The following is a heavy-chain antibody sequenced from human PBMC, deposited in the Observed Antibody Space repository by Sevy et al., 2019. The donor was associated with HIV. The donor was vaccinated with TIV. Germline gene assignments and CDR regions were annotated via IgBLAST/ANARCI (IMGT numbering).Heavy chain of an antibody. CDR2: MNPNSGNT. CDR1: GYTFTSYD. Sequence: ASVKVSCKASGYTFTSYDINWVRQATGQGLEWMGWMNPNSGNTGYAQKFQGRVTMTRNTSISTAYMELSSLRSEETAVYYCARGHADFWSGYYTFYYYYYGMDVWGQGTTVTVSS. J-gene: IGHJ6*02. V-gene: IGHV1-8*01. D-gene: IGHD3-3*01. CDR3: ARGHADFWSGYYTFYYYYYGMDV.